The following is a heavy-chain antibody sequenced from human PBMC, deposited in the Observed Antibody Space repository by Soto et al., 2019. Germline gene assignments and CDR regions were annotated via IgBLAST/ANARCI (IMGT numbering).Heavy chain of an antibody. CDR3: ARGHDYGTYYFDY. CDR1: GGSISSSSYY. J-gene: IGHJ4*02. CDR2: IYYSGST. D-gene: IGHD4-17*01. Sequence: SETLSLTCTVSGGSISSSSYYWGWIRQPPGKGLEWTGSIYYSGSTYYNPSLKSRVTISVDTSKNQFSLKLSSVTAADTAVYYCARGHDYGTYYFDYWGQGTLVTVSS. V-gene: IGHV4-39*01.